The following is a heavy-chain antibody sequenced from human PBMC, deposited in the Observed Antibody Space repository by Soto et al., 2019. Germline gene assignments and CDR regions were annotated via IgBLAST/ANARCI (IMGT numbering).Heavy chain of an antibody. V-gene: IGHV3-30-3*01. Sequence: GGSLGLSCAASGFTFSSYAMHWVRQAPGKGLEWVAVISYDGSNKYYADSVKGRFTISRDNSKNTLYLQMNSLRAEDTAVYYCARELLAAAGSDRDYYYGMDVWGQGTTVTVAS. CDR2: ISYDGSNK. CDR3: ARELLAAAGSDRDYYYGMDV. D-gene: IGHD6-13*01. CDR1: GFTFSSYA. J-gene: IGHJ6*02.